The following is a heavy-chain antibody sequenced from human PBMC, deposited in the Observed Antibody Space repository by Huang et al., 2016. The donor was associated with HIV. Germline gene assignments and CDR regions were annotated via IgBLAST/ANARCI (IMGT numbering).Heavy chain of an antibody. CDR3: AKGGDFSAYFDS. J-gene: IGHJ4*02. CDR1: GYTFTNPY. CDR2: INPGNGAT. Sequence: QVQLVQSGAEVRKPGASLKISCEASGYTFTNPYLYWVRQAPGQGLDWMGMINPGNGATRYSQQLQGRVAMTRDTSTNTVYLELRSLRSEDTAVYYCAKGGDFSAYFDSWGQGTLVTVSS. D-gene: IGHD3-3*01. V-gene: IGHV1-46*01.